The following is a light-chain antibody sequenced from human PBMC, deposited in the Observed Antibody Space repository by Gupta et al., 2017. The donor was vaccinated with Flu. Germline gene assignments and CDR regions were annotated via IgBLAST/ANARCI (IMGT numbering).Light chain of an antibody. CDR2: KDS. V-gene: IGLV3-25*02. J-gene: IGLJ3*02. Sequence: SSELTQPPSVSVSPGQTARITCSGDALPKQYAYWYQQKPGQAPVLVIYKDSERPSGIPGRFSGSSSGTTVTLTISGVQAEEEADYYCHSADSSGTWVFGGGTKLTVL. CDR1: ALPKQY. CDR3: HSADSSGTWV.